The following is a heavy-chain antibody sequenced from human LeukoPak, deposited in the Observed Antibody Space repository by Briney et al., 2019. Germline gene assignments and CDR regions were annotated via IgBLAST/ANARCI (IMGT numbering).Heavy chain of an antibody. CDR1: GGSISSGYYY. Sequence: SQTLSLTCTVSGGSISSGYYYWSWIRQPPGKGLEWIGYIYYSGGTYYNPSLKSRVTISVDTSKNQFSLKLSSVTAADTAVYYCARTTLGYCSGGSCYSFDYWGQGTLVTVSS. D-gene: IGHD2-15*01. J-gene: IGHJ4*02. CDR3: ARTTLGYCSGGSCYSFDY. V-gene: IGHV4-30-4*01. CDR2: IYYSGGT.